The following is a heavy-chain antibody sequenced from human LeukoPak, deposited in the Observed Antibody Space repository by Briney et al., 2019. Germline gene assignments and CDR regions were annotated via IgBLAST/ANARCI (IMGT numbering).Heavy chain of an antibody. CDR2: IIPIFGTA. CDR1: RGTFSSYA. V-gene: IGHV1-69*01. J-gene: IGHJ5*02. Sequence: ASVKVSCKASRGTFSSYAISWVRQAPRQGLEWMGGIIPIFGTANYAEKFQGRDTITADEFTSTAYMELSSLRSEDTAVYYCARLFTPRYCSTTSCYWKGWFDPWGQGTLVTVSS. D-gene: IGHD2-2*01. CDR3: ARLFTPRYCSTTSCYWKGWFDP.